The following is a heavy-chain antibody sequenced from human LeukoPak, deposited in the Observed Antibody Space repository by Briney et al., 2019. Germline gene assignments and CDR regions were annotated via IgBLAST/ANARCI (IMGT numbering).Heavy chain of an antibody. CDR1: GGSISSYY. Sequence: SETLSLTCTVSGGSISSYYWNWIRQPPGKGLEWIGYIYYSGSTNYNPSLKSRITISVDTSKNHFSLKLNSVTAADTAVYYCARGQPTFNRYDSNAYYSFYFDYWGLGTLVTVSS. CDR3: ARGQPTFNRYDSNAYYSFYFDY. CDR2: IYYSGST. D-gene: IGHD3-22*01. V-gene: IGHV4-59*01. J-gene: IGHJ4*02.